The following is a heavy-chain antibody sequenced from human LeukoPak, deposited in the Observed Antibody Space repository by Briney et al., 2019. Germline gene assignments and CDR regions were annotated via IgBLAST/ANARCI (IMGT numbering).Heavy chain of an antibody. J-gene: IGHJ4*02. Sequence: GASVKVSCKASGYTFTSYSISWVRQAPGQGLEWLGWITTYNGNTNYAQKLQGRVTTTTDTSTSTAYMELRSLRSDDTAVYYCARQEGSSGYYAFDYWGQGTLVTVSS. CDR3: ARQEGSSGYYAFDY. CDR2: ITTYNGNT. V-gene: IGHV1-18*01. CDR1: GYTFTSYS. D-gene: IGHD3-22*01.